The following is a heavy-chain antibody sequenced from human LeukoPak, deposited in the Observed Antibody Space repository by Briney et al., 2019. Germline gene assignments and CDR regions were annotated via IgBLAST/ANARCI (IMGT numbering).Heavy chain of an antibody. V-gene: IGHV3-7*01. Sequence: GGSLRLSCAASGFTFSSYWMSWVRQAPGKGLEWVANIKQDGSEKYYVDSVKGRFTISRDNAKNTLYLQMNSLGADDTAVYYCARSTGNAVFDYWGQGTLVSVSS. CDR2: IKQDGSEK. CDR3: ARSTGNAVFDY. D-gene: IGHD1-1*01. CDR1: GFTFSSYW. J-gene: IGHJ4*02.